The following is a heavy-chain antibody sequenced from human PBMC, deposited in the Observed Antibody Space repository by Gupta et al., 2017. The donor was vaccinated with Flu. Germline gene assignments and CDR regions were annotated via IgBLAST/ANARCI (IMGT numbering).Heavy chain of an antibody. CDR1: GYTFNTSY. V-gene: IGHV1-46*02. CDR3: ARDLARRGDF. Sequence: QVQLVQSGAEVVKPGASVKVSCQASGYTFNTSYIHWVRRAPGQGFEWMGVIDPSGGGTTYAQKFQGRVTMTKDTSIRTVYMEVSGLTSEDTAVYYCARDLARRGDFWGQGTLVAVSS. D-gene: IGHD1-14*01. J-gene: IGHJ4*02. CDR2: IDPSGGGT.